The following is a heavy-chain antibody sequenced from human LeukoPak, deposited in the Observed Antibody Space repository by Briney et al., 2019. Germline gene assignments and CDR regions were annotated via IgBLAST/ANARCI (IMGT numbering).Heavy chain of an antibody. J-gene: IGHJ4*02. CDR2: IGTAGDT. V-gene: IGHV3-13*01. D-gene: IGHD2-21*01. CDR1: GFTFSRYD. Sequence: GGSLRLSCAASGFTFSRYDMHWVRQSTEKGLEWVSGIGTAGDTFYLGSVKGRFSISRENAKNSLYLQMNSLRAEDAAVYFCAKAPVTSCRGAYCYPFDSWGQGTLVTVSS. CDR3: AKAPVTSCRGAYCYPFDS.